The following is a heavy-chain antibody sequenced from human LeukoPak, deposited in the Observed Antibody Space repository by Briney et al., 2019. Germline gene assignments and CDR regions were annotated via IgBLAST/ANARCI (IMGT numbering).Heavy chain of an antibody. CDR1: GGSISSSSYY. D-gene: IGHD3-3*01. CDR3: ARRLGVVINNWFDP. J-gene: IGHJ5*02. Sequence: KPSETLSLTCTVSGGSISSSSYYWGWIRQPPGKGLEWIGSIYYSGSTYYNASLKSRVTISVDTSKNQFSLKLSSVTAADTAVYYCARRLGVVINNWFDPWGQGTLVTVSS. CDR2: IYYSGST. V-gene: IGHV4-39*01.